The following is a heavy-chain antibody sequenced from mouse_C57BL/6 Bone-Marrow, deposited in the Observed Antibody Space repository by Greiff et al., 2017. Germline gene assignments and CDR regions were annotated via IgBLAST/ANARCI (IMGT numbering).Heavy chain of an antibody. Sequence: VQLQQPGAELVMPGASVKLSCKASGYTFTSYWMHWVKQRPGQGLEWIGEIDPSDSYTNYNQKFKGKATLTVDTSSSTAYMQLSSLTSEDSAVYFCAREESYDYFYAMDYWGQGTSVTVSS. D-gene: IGHD2-4*01. CDR3: AREESYDYFYAMDY. V-gene: IGHV1-69*01. CDR2: IDPSDSYT. CDR1: GYTFTSYW. J-gene: IGHJ4*01.